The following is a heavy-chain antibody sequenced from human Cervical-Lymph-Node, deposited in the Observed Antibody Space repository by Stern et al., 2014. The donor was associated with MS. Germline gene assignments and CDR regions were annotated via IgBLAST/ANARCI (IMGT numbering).Heavy chain of an antibody. D-gene: IGHD6-13*01. CDR1: GFSFSRYA. CDR3: ASAYSSSHYYFDY. V-gene: IGHV3-33*01. Sequence: VQLVDSGGCVVQPGRSLRLSCAASGFSFSRYAMHWVRQAPGKGLAWVALRWYDVSKPCYADYVTGRFTISRDNCKNTLYLQMNSLRAEDTAVYYCASAYSSSHYYFDYWGQGTLVTVSS. CDR2: RWYDVSKP. J-gene: IGHJ4*02.